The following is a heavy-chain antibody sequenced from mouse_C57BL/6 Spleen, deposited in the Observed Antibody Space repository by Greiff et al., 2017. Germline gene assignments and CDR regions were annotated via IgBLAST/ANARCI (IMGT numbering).Heavy chain of an antibody. D-gene: IGHD1-1*01. CDR1: GFTFSDYG. J-gene: IGHJ1*03. CDR2: FSSGNSTI. CDR3: AVSRTRYFDV. V-gene: IGHV5-17*01. Sequence: EVQVVESGGGLVKPGASLKLSCAASGFTFSDYGMHWVRQAPEKGLEWVAYFSSGNSTIYYEDTVKGRFTISRDNDKNTLFLQMTSLRSEDAAMYDVAVSRTRYFDVWGTGTTVTVSS.